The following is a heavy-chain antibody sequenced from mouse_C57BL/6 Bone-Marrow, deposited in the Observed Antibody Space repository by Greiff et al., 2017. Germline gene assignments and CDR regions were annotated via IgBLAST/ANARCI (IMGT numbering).Heavy chain of an antibody. D-gene: IGHD3-3*01. CDR3: ARRRAETY. CDR1: GFTFSSYG. J-gene: IGHJ3*01. CDR2: ISSGGSYT. V-gene: IGHV5-6*01. Sequence: EVQLVESGGDLVKPGGSLQLSCAASGFTFSSYGMSWVRQTPDKRLEWVATISSGGSYTYYPDSVKGRFTISRDNAKNTLYLQMSSLKSEDTAMYYCARRRAETYWGQGTLVTVSA.